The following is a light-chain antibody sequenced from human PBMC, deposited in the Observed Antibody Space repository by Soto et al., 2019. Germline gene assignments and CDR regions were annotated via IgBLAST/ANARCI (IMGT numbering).Light chain of an antibody. CDR1: RSISTY. CDR3: QQSYATPWT. CDR2: LAS. J-gene: IGKJ1*01. V-gene: IGKV1-39*01. Sequence: DIQMTQSPSSLSASVGDGVTITCRASRSISTYLNWYQQKPGKAPTLLIYLASNLQSGVPSRFSGSKFGTDFTLTISSLQPEDFATYYCQQSYATPWTFGQGTRVDVK.